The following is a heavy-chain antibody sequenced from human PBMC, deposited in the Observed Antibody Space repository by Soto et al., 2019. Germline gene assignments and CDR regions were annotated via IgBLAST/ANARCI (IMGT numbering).Heavy chain of an antibody. Sequence: SETLSLTCTVSGGSISSGDYYWSWIRQPPGKGLEWIGYIYYSGSTYYNPSLESRVTISVDTSKNQFSLKLSSVTAADTAVYYCATENLNYGMDVWGQGTTVTVSS. J-gene: IGHJ6*02. V-gene: IGHV4-30-4*01. CDR3: ATENLNYGMDV. CDR1: GGSISSGDYY. CDR2: IYYSGST.